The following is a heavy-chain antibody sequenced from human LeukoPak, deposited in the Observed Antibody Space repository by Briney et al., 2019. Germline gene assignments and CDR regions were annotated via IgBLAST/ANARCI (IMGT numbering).Heavy chain of an antibody. CDR2: IYPGDSET. CDR3: ARVHGDYFHYYYYMDV. J-gene: IGHJ6*03. V-gene: IGHV5-51*01. Sequence: GESLKISCKGSGYSFTSYWIGWVRQMPGKGLEWMGIIYPGDSETRYSPSFQGQVTISADKSISTAYLQWSSLKASDTAMYYCARVHGDYFHYYYYMDVWGKGTTVTISS. D-gene: IGHD4-17*01. CDR1: GYSFTSYW.